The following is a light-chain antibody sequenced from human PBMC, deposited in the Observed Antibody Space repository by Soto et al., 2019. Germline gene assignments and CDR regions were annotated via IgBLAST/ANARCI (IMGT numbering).Light chain of an antibody. CDR2: AAS. Sequence: EVVLTQSPVTLSLSPGETATLSCRASQSIGSNLAWYQHKPGQPPRLLFDAASNGATGIPARVSGSGSGTDFTLTISSLEPDDFAVYYCQQRSSWPLTFGQGTRLEIK. CDR1: QSIGSN. V-gene: IGKV3-11*01. J-gene: IGKJ5*01. CDR3: QQRSSWPLT.